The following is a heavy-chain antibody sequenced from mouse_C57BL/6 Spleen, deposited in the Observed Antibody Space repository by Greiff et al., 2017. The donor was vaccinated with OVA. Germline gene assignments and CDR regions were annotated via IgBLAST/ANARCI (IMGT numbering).Heavy chain of an antibody. V-gene: IGHV1-82*01. Sequence: VQLQQSGPELVKPGASVKISCKASGYAFSSSWMNWVKQRPGKGLEWIGRIYPGDGDTNYNGKFKGKATLTADKSSSTAYMQLSSLTSEDSAVYFCARVDYDGGFWGQGTTLTVSS. CDR1: GYAFSSSW. J-gene: IGHJ2*01. D-gene: IGHD2-4*01. CDR2: IYPGDGDT. CDR3: ARVDYDGGF.